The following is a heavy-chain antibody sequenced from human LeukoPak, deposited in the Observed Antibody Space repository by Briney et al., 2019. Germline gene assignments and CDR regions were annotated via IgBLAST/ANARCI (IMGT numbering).Heavy chain of an antibody. CDR1: GGTFSSYA. D-gene: IGHD2-15*01. CDR2: IIPIFGIA. CDR3: ARDQVEGYGMDV. Sequence: ASVEVSCKASGGTFSSYAISWVRHAPGQGLEWMGRIIPIFGIANYAQKFQGRVTITADKSTSTAYMELSSLRSEDTAVYYCARDQVEGYGMDVWGQGTTVTVSS. V-gene: IGHV1-69*04. J-gene: IGHJ6*02.